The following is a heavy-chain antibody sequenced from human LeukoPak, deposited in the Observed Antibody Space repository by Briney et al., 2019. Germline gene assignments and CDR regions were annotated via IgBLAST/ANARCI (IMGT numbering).Heavy chain of an antibody. Sequence: PGGSLRLSCAASGFTFSSYGMHWVRQAPGKGLEWVAVISYDGSSKYYADSVKGRFTISRDNSKNTLYLQMNSLRAEDTAVYYCARFGYSWGQGTLVTVSS. J-gene: IGHJ5*02. D-gene: IGHD2-2*03. CDR2: ISYDGSSK. CDR1: GFTFSSYG. CDR3: ARFGYS. V-gene: IGHV3-30*03.